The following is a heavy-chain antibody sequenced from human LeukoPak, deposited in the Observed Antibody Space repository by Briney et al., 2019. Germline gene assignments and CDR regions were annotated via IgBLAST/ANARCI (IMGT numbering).Heavy chain of an antibody. Sequence: GGSLRLSCAASGFTFSDHYMDWVRQAPGKGLEWVGRSRNKANRYTTEYAASVKGRFTISRDDSKNLLYLQMNSLGTDDTAVYYCARAVGDNRRLDPWGQGTLVTVSS. J-gene: IGHJ5*02. V-gene: IGHV3-72*01. CDR1: GFTFSDHY. D-gene: IGHD2/OR15-2a*01. CDR2: SRNKANRYTT. CDR3: ARAVGDNRRLDP.